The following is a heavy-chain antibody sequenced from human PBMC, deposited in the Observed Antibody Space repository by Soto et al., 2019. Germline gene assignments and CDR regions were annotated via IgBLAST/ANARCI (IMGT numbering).Heavy chain of an antibody. D-gene: IGHD3-22*01. Sequence: EVQLVESGGGLIQPGGSLRLSCAASGFTVSRNYMSWVRQAPGKGLEWVSVIYSGGSTYYADSVKGRFTISRDNAMNTLYLQMNSLRAEDTAVYYCARDRVESGYPEYFQHWGQGTLVTVSS. CDR1: GFTVSRNY. J-gene: IGHJ1*01. CDR2: IYSGGST. V-gene: IGHV3-53*01. CDR3: ARDRVESGYPEYFQH.